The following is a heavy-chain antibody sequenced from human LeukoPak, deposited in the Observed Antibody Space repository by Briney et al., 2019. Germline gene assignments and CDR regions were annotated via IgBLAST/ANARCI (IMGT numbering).Heavy chain of an antibody. CDR2: INPSGGST. J-gene: IGHJ4*02. V-gene: IGHV1-46*01. Sequence: GASVKVSCKASGYTFTSYYTHWVRQAPGQGLEWMGIINPSGGSTSYAQKFQGRVTMTRDTSTSTVYMELSSLRSEDTAVYYCARDEVGATSFDYWGQGTLVTVSS. D-gene: IGHD1-26*01. CDR3: ARDEVGATSFDY. CDR1: GYTFTSYY.